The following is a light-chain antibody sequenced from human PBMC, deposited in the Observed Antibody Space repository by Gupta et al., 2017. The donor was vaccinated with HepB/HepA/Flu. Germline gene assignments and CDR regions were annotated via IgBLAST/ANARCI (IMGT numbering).Light chain of an antibody. J-gene: IGLJ2*01. Sequence: QSILTQPPSVSVTPGQRVTISCSRSSSNIGTNTVNWYQQLPGTAPKLLIYTNYQRPSGVPDRFSGSTSGTSASLAIRGLQSEDEADYFCAAWDDSLNAVVFGGGTKLTVL. CDR3: AAWDDSLNAVV. CDR2: TNY. CDR1: SSNIGTNT. V-gene: IGLV1-44*01.